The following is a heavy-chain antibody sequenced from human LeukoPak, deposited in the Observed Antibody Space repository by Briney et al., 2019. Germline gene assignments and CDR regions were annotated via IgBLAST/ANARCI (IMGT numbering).Heavy chain of an antibody. CDR3: AKNSPEYYYGSGRYDAFDI. CDR2: ISGSGGST. J-gene: IGHJ3*02. Sequence: PGGSLRLSCAASGFTFSSYGMHWVRQAPGKGLEWVSAISGSGGSTYYADSVKGRFTISRDNSKNTLYLQMNSLRAEDTAVYYCAKNSPEYYYGSGRYDAFDIWGQGTMVTVSS. V-gene: IGHV3-23*01. D-gene: IGHD3-10*01. CDR1: GFTFSSYG.